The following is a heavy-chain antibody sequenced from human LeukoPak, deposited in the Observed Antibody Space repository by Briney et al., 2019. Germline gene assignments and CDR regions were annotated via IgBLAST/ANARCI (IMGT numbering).Heavy chain of an antibody. CDR2: ISYDGSNK. CDR3: ATHETGYSTFDY. V-gene: IGHV3-30*19. D-gene: IGHD5-12*01. CDR1: GFTFSSYG. J-gene: IGHJ4*02. Sequence: QPGGSLRLSCAASGFTFSSYGMHWVRQAPGKGLEWVAVISYDGSNKYYADSVKGRFTISRDNSKNTLYLQMNSLRAEDTAVYYCATHETGYSTFDYWGQGTLVTVSS.